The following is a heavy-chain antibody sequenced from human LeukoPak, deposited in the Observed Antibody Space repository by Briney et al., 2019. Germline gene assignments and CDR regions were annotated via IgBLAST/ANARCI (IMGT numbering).Heavy chain of an antibody. V-gene: IGHV4-34*01. CDR2: IIHSGST. J-gene: IGHJ5*02. CDR1: GGSFSGYY. D-gene: IGHD5-18*01. CDR3: ARGHKWIQLWLMPGSRGFGP. Sequence: SETLSLTCAVYGGSFSGYYWSWIRQPPGKGLEWIGEIIHSGSTNYNPSLMSRVTISVDTSKNQFSLKLSSVTAADTAVYYCARGHKWIQLWLMPGSRGFGPWGQGTLVTVSS.